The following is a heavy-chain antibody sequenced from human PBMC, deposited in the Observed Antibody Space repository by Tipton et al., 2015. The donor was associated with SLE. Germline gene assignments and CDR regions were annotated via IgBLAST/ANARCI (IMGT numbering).Heavy chain of an antibody. CDR2: IHYSGST. J-gene: IGHJ3*02. Sequence: TLSLTCTVSGGSISSGDYYWSWIRQPPGKGLEWIGYIHYSGSTYYNPSLKSRVTISVDTSKNQFSLKLSSVTAADTAVYYCARVAGWIEDAFDIWGQGTMVTVSS. D-gene: IGHD2-2*03. V-gene: IGHV4-30-4*01. CDR3: ARVAGWIEDAFDI. CDR1: GGSISSGDYY.